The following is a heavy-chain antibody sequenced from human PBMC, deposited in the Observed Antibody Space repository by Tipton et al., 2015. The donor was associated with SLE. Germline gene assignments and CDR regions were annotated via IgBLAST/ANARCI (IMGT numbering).Heavy chain of an antibody. CDR1: GGSISSGSYY. D-gene: IGHD6-19*01. J-gene: IGHJ6*03. Sequence: LRLSCTVSGGSISSGSYYWSWIRQPAGKELEWIGLIYSSGSTNFNPSLESRVTISENTSKNQVSLKLSSVTAADTAVYYCARGWGAYSSGWRYFYYYMDVWGKGTTVTVSS. V-gene: IGHV4-61*02. CDR3: ARGWGAYSSGWRYFYYYMDV. CDR2: IYSSGST.